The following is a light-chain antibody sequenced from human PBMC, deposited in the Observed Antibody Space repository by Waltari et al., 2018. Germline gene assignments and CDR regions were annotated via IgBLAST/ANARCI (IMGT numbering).Light chain of an antibody. CDR3: QAWDINTVV. J-gene: IGLJ2*01. CDR2: QNN. V-gene: IGLV3-1*01. CDR1: KLGNKF. Sequence: SYELTQLLSVSVSPGQTAIITCSGDKLGNKFVSGYQQKAGQSPVLVMYQNNKRPPGFPERFSGSSAGKTAALTISGTQAVDEADYYCQAWDINTVVFGGGTKLTVL.